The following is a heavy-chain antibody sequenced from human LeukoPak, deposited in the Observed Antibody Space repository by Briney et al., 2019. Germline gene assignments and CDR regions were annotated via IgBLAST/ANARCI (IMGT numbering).Heavy chain of an antibody. CDR2: IYYSGST. CDR1: GGSVSSANYY. D-gene: IGHD3-22*01. J-gene: IGHJ4*02. Sequence: SETLSLTCTVSGGSVSSANYYWSWIRQPPGKGLEWIGSIYYSGSTNYNSSLKSRVTISVDTSKNQFSLKLSSVTAADTAVYYCARVRRYYYDSSGYQKGIDYWGQGTLFTVSS. CDR3: ARVRRYYYDSSGYQKGIDY. V-gene: IGHV4-61*01.